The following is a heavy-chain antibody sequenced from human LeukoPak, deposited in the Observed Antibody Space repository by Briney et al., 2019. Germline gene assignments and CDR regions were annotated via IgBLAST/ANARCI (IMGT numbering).Heavy chain of an antibody. CDR2: ISYDGSNK. J-gene: IGHJ4*02. Sequence: GGSLRLSCAASGFTFSSYGMHWVRQAPGKGLEWVAVISYDGSNKYYADSVKGRFTISRDNSKNTLYLQMNSLRAEDTAVYYCAKDVDSSGLDYWGQGTLVTVSS. CDR1: GFTFSSYG. D-gene: IGHD6-19*01. CDR3: AKDVDSSGLDY. V-gene: IGHV3-30*18.